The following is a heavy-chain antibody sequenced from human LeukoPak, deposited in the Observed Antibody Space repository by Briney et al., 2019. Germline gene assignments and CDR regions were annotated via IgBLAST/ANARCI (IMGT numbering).Heavy chain of an antibody. V-gene: IGHV3-21*01. CDR2: ISISSHYI. CDR3: ARDLYRIVVVPHYFDY. CDR1: GFTFSNYN. Sequence: GGSLRLSCAASGFTFSNYNMNWVRQAPGKGLEWVSSISISSHYIYYADSLKGRFTISRDNAKNSLYLQMNSLRAEDTAVYYCARDLYRIVVVPHYFDYWGQGTLVTVSS. J-gene: IGHJ4*02. D-gene: IGHD3-22*01.